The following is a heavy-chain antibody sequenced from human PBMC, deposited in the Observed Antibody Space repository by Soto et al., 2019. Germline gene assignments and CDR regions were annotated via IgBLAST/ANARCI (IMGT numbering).Heavy chain of an antibody. Sequence: GGSLRLSCAASGFTLSGYWMHWVRQAPGKGLMWVSRINSDGSSTSYADSVKGRFTISRDNAKNTMYLQMNSLRAEDTAVYYCVRGGSYSSSPPDYWGQGTLVTVSS. CDR2: INSDGSST. CDR3: VRGGSYSSSPPDY. V-gene: IGHV3-74*01. D-gene: IGHD6-13*01. J-gene: IGHJ4*02. CDR1: GFTLSGYW.